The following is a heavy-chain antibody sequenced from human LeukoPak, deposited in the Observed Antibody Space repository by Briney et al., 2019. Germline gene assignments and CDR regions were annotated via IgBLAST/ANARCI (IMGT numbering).Heavy chain of an antibody. Sequence: ASVRVSCKTSGYTFTNLDINWLRQAPGQGLEWMGWMSPNSGDTGYAQKFQGRVSMTRDIFKSTAYMELSSLRSEDTAVYYCASNPPNTGDFYYWGLGTLVTVSS. J-gene: IGHJ4*02. D-gene: IGHD1-1*01. CDR2: MSPNSGDT. CDR1: GYTFTNLD. V-gene: IGHV1-8*01. CDR3: ASNPPNTGDFYY.